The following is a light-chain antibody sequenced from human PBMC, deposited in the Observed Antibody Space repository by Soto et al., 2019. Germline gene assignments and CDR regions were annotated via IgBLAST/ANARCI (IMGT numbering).Light chain of an antibody. J-gene: IGKJ4*01. CDR2: GAS. Sequence: EIVLTQSPGTLSLSPGEGATLSCRASQSVDSNYLAWYQKKPGQAPRLLIYGASSRATGIPDRFSGSGSGTDFTLTISRLEPEDFAVYYCQQYGSSRNTFGGGTKVDIQ. CDR1: QSVDSNY. CDR3: QQYGSSRNT. V-gene: IGKV3-20*01.